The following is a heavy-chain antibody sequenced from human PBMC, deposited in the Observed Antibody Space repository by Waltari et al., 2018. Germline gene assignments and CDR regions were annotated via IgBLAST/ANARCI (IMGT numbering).Heavy chain of an antibody. D-gene: IGHD3-22*01. V-gene: IGHV3-7*01. CDR3: ARDQWFAFDI. CDR2: IMTDGSEE. CDR1: GFTLSSYW. Sequence: VQLVDSGGGWVQPGGSLRLSCAASGFTLSSYWMSWVRQAPGKGLEWVANIMTDGSEEYYVDSVRGRFTISRDNAKNSLFLQMNSLRPEDTAVYYCARDQWFAFDIWGQGTMVTVSS. J-gene: IGHJ3*02.